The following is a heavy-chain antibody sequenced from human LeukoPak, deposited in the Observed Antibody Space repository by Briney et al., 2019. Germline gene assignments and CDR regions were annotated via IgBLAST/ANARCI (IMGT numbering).Heavy chain of an antibody. J-gene: IGHJ4*02. CDR1: GFTFSTYS. Sequence: GGSLRLSCAASGFTFSTYSMNWVRLAPGKGLEWVSYIGTSSGTISYADSVKGRFTISRDDAKNSLYLQMNSLRDGDTAVYYCARDRDWGFDYWGQGTLVTVSS. CDR2: IGTSSGTI. CDR3: ARDRDWGFDY. D-gene: IGHD7-27*01. V-gene: IGHV3-48*02.